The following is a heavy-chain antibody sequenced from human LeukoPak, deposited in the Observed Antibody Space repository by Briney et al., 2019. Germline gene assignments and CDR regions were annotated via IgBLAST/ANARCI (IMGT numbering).Heavy chain of an antibody. V-gene: IGHV4-39*07. J-gene: IGHJ4*02. Sequence: SETLSLTCTVSGGSISSSSYYWGWIRQPPGKGLEWIGSIYYSGSTYYNPSLKSRVTISVDTSKNQFSLKLSSVTAADTAVYYCAREIVGASDYWGQGTLVIVSS. CDR1: GGSISSSSYY. D-gene: IGHD1-26*01. CDR3: AREIVGASDY. CDR2: IYYSGST.